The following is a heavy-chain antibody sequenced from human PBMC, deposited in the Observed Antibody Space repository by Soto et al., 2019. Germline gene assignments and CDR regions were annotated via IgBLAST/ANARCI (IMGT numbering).Heavy chain of an antibody. J-gene: IGHJ4*02. CDR3: GRGRSGQIVVFY. CDR2: IGPESGAA. Sequence: ASVKVSCKASGYTFTGHYIHWVRQAPEQGPEWMGEIGPESGAARYAQKFQGRVTMTRDMSITTVYMELNNLSPDDTAVYYCGRGRSGQIVVFYWGQGTPVTVSS. CDR1: GYTFTGHY. D-gene: IGHD5-12*01. V-gene: IGHV1-2*02.